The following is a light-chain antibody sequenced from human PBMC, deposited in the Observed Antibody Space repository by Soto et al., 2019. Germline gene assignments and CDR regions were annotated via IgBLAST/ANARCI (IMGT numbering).Light chain of an antibody. J-gene: IGKJ5*01. Sequence: EIVMTQSPATLSVSPGERATLSCRASQSVSSNLAWYQQKPGQAPRLLIYDASNRATGIPARFSGSGSGTDFTLTISSLEPEDFAVYYCQQRSNWHSITFGQGTRLEIK. CDR1: QSVSSN. CDR3: QQRSNWHSIT. V-gene: IGKV3D-11*02. CDR2: DAS.